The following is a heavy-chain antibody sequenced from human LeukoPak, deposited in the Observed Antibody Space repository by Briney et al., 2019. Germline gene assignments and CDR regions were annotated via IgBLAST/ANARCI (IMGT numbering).Heavy chain of an antibody. CDR3: AKDLYTSRYACCFDY. D-gene: IGHD6-13*01. Sequence: GGSLRLSCVASGFTFSSYWMHWVRQDPRKGLVWVSRINGDGRNINYADSVRGRFTISRDNSKNMLYLQMNSLRAEDTAVYYCAKDLYTSRYACCFDYWGQGTLVTVSS. CDR2: INGDGRNI. CDR1: GFTFSSYW. J-gene: IGHJ4*02. V-gene: IGHV3-74*01.